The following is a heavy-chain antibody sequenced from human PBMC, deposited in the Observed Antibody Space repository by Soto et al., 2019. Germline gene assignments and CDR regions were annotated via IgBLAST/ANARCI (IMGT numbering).Heavy chain of an antibody. CDR2: ISAYNGNT. D-gene: IGHD2-2*01. CDR3: ARIDLVEVTDYYYGMDV. Sequence: QVQLVQSGAEVKKPGASVKVSCKASGYTFTSYGISWVRQAPGQGLEWMGWISAYNGNTNYAQKLQGRVTMTTDTSTSTAYMELRSLRSDDTAVYYCARIDLVEVTDYYYGMDVWGQGTTVTVSS. V-gene: IGHV1-18*04. CDR1: GYTFTSYG. J-gene: IGHJ6*02.